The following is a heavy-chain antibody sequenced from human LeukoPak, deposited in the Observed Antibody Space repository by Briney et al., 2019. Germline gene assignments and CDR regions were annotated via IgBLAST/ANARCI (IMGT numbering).Heavy chain of an antibody. CDR1: GGSFSGDY. J-gene: IGHJ5*02. Sequence: PSETLSLTCAVYGGSFSGDYWSWVRQPPGKGLEWIGEINHSGSTNYNPSLKSRVTISIDTSKNQFSLKLSSVTAADTAVYYCARRPRGIIIKTWFDPWGQGTLVTGPS. CDR3: ARRPRGIIIKTWFDP. D-gene: IGHD3-10*01. CDR2: INHSGST. V-gene: IGHV4-34*01.